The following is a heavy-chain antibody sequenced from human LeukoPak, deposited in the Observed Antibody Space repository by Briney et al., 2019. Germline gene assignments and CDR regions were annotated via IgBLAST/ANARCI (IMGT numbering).Heavy chain of an antibody. Sequence: GGSLRLSCAASGFTFSDYAIHWVRQAPGQGLEWVSAISGGGGTTYYGDSVKGRFTVSRDNSRNTLYLQMNGLRVEDTAVYYCAKTVIDTTPFDCWGQGNLVTVS. CDR2: ISGGGGTT. CDR1: GFTFSDYA. J-gene: IGHJ4*02. V-gene: IGHV3-23*01. D-gene: IGHD1-1*01. CDR3: AKTVIDTTPFDC.